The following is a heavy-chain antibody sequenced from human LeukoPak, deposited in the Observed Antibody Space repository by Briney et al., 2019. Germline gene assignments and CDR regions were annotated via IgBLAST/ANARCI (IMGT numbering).Heavy chain of an antibody. Sequence: ASVKVSCKASGYTFTSYGISWVRQAPGQGLEWMGWISAYNGNTNYAQKLQGRVTMTTDTSTSTAYMELRSLRSDDTAVCYCAREGYYDSSGYSDYYYYGIDVWGQGTTVTVSS. D-gene: IGHD3-22*01. J-gene: IGHJ6*02. CDR1: GYTFTSYG. V-gene: IGHV1-18*01. CDR3: AREGYYDSSGYSDYYYYGIDV. CDR2: ISAYNGNT.